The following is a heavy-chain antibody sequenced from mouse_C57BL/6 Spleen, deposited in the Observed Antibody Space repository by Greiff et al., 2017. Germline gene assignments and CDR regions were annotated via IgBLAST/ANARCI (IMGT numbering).Heavy chain of an antibody. D-gene: IGHD2-3*01. V-gene: IGHV14-4*01. Sequence: EVQLQQSGAELVRPGASVKLSCTASGFNIKDDYMHWVKQRPEQGLEWIGWIDPENGDTEYASKFQGKATITADTSSNTAYLQLSSLTSEDTAVYYCTTGYDGYYVLFAYWGQGTLVTVSA. CDR1: GFNIKDDY. J-gene: IGHJ3*01. CDR3: TTGYDGYYVLFAY. CDR2: IDPENGDT.